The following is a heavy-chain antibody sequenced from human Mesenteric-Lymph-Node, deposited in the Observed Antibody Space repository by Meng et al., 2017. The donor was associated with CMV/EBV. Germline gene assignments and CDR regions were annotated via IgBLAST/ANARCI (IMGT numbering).Heavy chain of an antibody. J-gene: IGHJ4*02. D-gene: IGHD2-2*01. CDR2: IHYSGTA. V-gene: IGHV4-59*01. CDR1: GDSISNYY. Sequence: SETLSLTCTVSGDSISNYYWSWVRQPPGKGLEWIGYIHYSGTANHNASLKSRVSTAIDTSKNQFSLRLTSVTAADTAMYYCTRDQDGVVNWGQGTLVTVSS. CDR3: TRDQDGVVN.